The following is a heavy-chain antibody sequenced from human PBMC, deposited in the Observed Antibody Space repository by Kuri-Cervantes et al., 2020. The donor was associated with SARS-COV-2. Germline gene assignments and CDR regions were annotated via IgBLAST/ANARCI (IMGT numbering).Heavy chain of an antibody. CDR2: IIPMFRTA. J-gene: IGHJ4*02. CDR1: GGTFSTYG. CDR3: ARVKHYYDNDGYMYYLDY. D-gene: IGHD3-22*01. V-gene: IGHV1-69*13. Sequence: SVKVSCKASGGTFSTYGISWVRQAPGQGLEWMGGIIPMFRTANYEQKFQGRVTITADESTGTAYMGLSSLRSEDTAVYYCARVKHYYDNDGYMYYLDYWGQGTLVTVSS.